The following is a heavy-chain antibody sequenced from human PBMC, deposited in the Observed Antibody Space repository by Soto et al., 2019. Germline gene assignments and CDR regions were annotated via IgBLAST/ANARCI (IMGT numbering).Heavy chain of an antibody. V-gene: IGHV3-7*01. D-gene: IGHD6-13*01. J-gene: IGHJ6*03. Sequence: PGGSLRLSCAASGFTFSSYWMSWVRQAPGKGLEWVANIKQDGSEKYYVDSVKGRFTISRDNAKNSLYLQMNSLRAEDTAVYYCARDGSGYSSSWYSTIYYYYYMDVWGKGTTVTVSS. CDR3: ARDGSGYSSSWYSTIYYYYYMDV. CDR2: IKQDGSEK. CDR1: GFTFSSYW.